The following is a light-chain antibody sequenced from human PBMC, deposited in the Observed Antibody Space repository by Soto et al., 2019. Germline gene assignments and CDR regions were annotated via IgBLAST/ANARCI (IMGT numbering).Light chain of an antibody. CDR3: QQYGRSPWT. V-gene: IGKV3-20*01. CDR1: QSVSSSF. Sequence: ESVLTQSPGTLSLSPGERATLSCRASQSVSSSFLAWYQQKPGQAPRLLIYGASSRATGIPDRFSGSGSGTDVTLTISRLEPEDFAVYYCQQYGRSPWTFGQGTKVEIK. J-gene: IGKJ1*01. CDR2: GAS.